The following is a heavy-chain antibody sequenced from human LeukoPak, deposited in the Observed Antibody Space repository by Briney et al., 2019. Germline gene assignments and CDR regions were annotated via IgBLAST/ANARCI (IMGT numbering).Heavy chain of an antibody. Sequence: GASVKVSCKASGYTFTSYDITWVRQATGQGLEWRGWMSPDSGYTGYAQTFQGRVTLTRNTSVSTAFMELSSLRSEDTAVYYCEIYTGYDSFWGQGTLVTVSS. V-gene: IGHV1-8*01. CDR1: GYTFTSYD. CDR2: MSPDSGYT. J-gene: IGHJ4*02. CDR3: EIYTGYDSF. D-gene: IGHD5-12*01.